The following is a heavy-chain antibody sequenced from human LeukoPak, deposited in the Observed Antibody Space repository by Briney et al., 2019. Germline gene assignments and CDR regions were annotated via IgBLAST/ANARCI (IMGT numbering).Heavy chain of an antibody. D-gene: IGHD1-26*01. CDR2: ISAYNGNT. V-gene: IGHV1-18*01. CDR1: GYTFTSYG. J-gene: IGHJ6*03. CDR3: ARVVWELLSDYYYYMDV. Sequence: GASVKVSCKASGYTFTSYGISWVRQAPGQGLEWMGWISAYNGNTNYAQKLQGRVTMTTDTSTSTAYMELRSLRSDDTAVYYCARVVWELLSDYYYYMDVWGKGTTVTVSS.